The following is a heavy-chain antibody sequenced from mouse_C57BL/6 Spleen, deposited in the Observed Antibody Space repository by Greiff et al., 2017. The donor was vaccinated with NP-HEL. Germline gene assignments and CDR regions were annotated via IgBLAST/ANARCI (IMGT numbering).Heavy chain of an antibody. Sequence: VQLKQSGPELVKPGASVKISCKASGYSFTGYYMNWVKQSPEKSLEWIGEINPSTGGTTYNQKFKAKATLTVDKSSSTAYMQLKSLTSEDSAVYYCARRGYYYGSSPTVWYFDVWGTGTTVTVSS. CDR1: GYSFTGYY. D-gene: IGHD1-1*01. J-gene: IGHJ1*03. V-gene: IGHV1-42*01. CDR3: ARRGYYYGSSPTVWYFDV. CDR2: INPSTGGT.